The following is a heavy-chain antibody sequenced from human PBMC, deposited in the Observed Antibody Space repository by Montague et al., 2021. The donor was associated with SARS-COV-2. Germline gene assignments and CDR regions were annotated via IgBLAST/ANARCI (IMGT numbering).Heavy chain of an antibody. Sequence: TLSLTCTVSGGSIRSGSYYWSWIRQPAGKGLEWIGRIYSSGSTXHNPSLKSRVTMSVDTSKNQFSLKVSSVTAADTAVYYCARDYGDYSYYYGLDVWGQGTTVTVSS. J-gene: IGHJ6*02. CDR1: GGSIRSGSYY. CDR3: ARDYGDYSYYYGLDV. CDR2: IYSSGST. D-gene: IGHD4-17*01. V-gene: IGHV4-61*02.